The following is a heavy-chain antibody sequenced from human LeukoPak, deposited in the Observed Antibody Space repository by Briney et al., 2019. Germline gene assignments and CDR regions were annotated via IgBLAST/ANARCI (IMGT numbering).Heavy chain of an antibody. D-gene: IGHD2-2*01. J-gene: IGHJ5*02. CDR3: ARGCSSTSCYNWFDP. V-gene: IGHV4-59*01. CDR1: GGSXXSYY. Sequence: TLSLTXTXSGGSXXSYYWSWIRQPPGKGLEWIGYIYYSGSTNYNPSLKSRVTISVDTSKNQFSLKLSSVTAADTAVYYCARGCSSTSCYNWFDPWGQGTLVTVSS. CDR2: IYYSGST.